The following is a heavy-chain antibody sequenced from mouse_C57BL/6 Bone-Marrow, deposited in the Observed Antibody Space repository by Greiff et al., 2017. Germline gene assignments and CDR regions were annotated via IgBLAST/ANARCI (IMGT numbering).Heavy chain of an antibody. CDR3: ARRGSGHGFAY. CDR1: SYTFTSYW. Sequence: QVKLQQSGAELVKPGASVKMSCKASSYTFTSYWITWVKQRPGQGLEWIGDIYPGSGSTNYNEKLKSKATLTVDTSSSTAYMRLSSLTAEDSAVYYCARRGSGHGFAYWGQGTLVTVSA. V-gene: IGHV1-55*01. D-gene: IGHD3-2*02. J-gene: IGHJ3*01. CDR2: IYPGSGST.